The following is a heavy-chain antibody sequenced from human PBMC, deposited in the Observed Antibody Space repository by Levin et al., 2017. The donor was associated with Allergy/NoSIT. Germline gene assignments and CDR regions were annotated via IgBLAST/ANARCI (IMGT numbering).Heavy chain of an antibody. CDR3: ARDSGVRDFDY. J-gene: IGHJ4*02. Sequence: PGGSLRLSCAASGFSLSIFWMSWVRQAPGKGLEWVANIKQDGTEKYYMDSVKGRFTISRDNAKNSLYLQMNSLTAEDTAVYHCARDSGVRDFDYWGQGTLVTVSS. V-gene: IGHV3-7*01. CDR1: GFSLSIFW. D-gene: IGHD7-27*01. CDR2: IKQDGTEK.